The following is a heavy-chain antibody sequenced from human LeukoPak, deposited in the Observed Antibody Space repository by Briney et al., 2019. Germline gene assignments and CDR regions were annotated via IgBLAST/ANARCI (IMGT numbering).Heavy chain of an antibody. V-gene: IGHV1-69*06. Sequence: SVKVSCKASGGTFSSYAISWVRQAPGQGLEWMGGIIPIFGTANYAQKFQGRVTITADKSTSTAYMELSSLRSEDTAVYYCARQEYYYDSSGYFNVYYYYYMDVWGKGTTVTVSS. CDR2: IIPIFGTA. CDR1: GGTFSSYA. J-gene: IGHJ6*03. D-gene: IGHD3-22*01. CDR3: ARQEYYYDSSGYFNVYYYYYMDV.